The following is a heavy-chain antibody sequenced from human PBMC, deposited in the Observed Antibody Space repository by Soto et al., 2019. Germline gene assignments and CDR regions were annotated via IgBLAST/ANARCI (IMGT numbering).Heavy chain of an antibody. CDR1: GYSFTSNW. V-gene: IGHV5-51*01. Sequence: XESLTISCQGSGYSFTSNWIGSVRQMPGKGLEWMGIINPADSDIKYSPSFQGQVTISADKSIGTAYLQWSSLKASDTAMYYCARHQRDDASRKIDCWGQGTLVTVSS. CDR2: INPADSDI. CDR3: ARHQRDDASRKIDC. D-gene: IGHD3-16*01. J-gene: IGHJ4*02.